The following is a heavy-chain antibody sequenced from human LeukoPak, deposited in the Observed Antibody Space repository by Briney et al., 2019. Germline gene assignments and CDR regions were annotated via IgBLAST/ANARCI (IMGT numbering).Heavy chain of an antibody. J-gene: IGHJ4*02. CDR2: ISSSSSTI. V-gene: IGHV3-48*04. D-gene: IGHD3-22*01. Sequence: GGSLRLSCAASGFTFSSYSMNWVRQAPGKGLEWVSYISSSSSTIYYADSVKGRFTISRDNAKNSLYLQMNSLRAEDTAVYYCARDGYYDSSGYPTGDFDYWGQGTLVTVSS. CDR3: ARDGYYDSSGYPTGDFDY. CDR1: GFTFSSYS.